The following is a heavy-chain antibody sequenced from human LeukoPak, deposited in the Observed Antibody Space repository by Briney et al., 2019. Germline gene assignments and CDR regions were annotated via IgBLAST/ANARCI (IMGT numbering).Heavy chain of an antibody. J-gene: IGHJ4*02. Sequence: PGGSLRLSCAASGFTFSSNTMNWVRQAPGKGLEWVSYISSSRGTIYYADSVKGRFTISRDNAKNSLYLQMNSLRAEDTAVYYCARDHDYAFDYWGQGTLVTVSS. CDR3: ARDHDYAFDY. CDR2: ISSSRGTI. CDR1: GFTFSSNT. D-gene: IGHD4-17*01. V-gene: IGHV3-48*01.